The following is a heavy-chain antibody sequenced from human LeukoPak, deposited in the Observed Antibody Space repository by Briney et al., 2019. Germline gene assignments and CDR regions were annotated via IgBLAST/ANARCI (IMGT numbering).Heavy chain of an antibody. CDR2: INHSGST. D-gene: IGHD3-9*01. Sequence: SETLSLTCAVYGGSFSGYYWSWIRQPPGKGLEWIGEINHSGSTNYNPSLKSRVTISVDTSKNQFSLKLSSVTAADTAVYYCARGANPYDILTGAFVYWGQGTLVTVSS. V-gene: IGHV4-34*01. J-gene: IGHJ4*02. CDR3: ARGANPYDILTGAFVY. CDR1: GGSFSGYY.